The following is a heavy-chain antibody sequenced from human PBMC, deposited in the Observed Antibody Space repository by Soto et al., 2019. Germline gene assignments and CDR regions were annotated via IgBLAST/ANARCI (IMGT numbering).Heavy chain of an antibody. CDR3: ASNSYGCTFYDY. D-gene: IGHD5-18*01. J-gene: IGHJ4*02. Sequence: TLCCTGTGSAGCRRRVEFSGGGVCQPPGKGLEWIGYIYYSGSTYYNPSLKSRVTISVDTSKNQFSLKLSSVTAADTAVYYCASNSYGCTFYDYWGQGTLVTVSS. V-gene: IGHV4-30-4*08. CDR2: IYYSGST. CDR1: AGCRRRVEFS.